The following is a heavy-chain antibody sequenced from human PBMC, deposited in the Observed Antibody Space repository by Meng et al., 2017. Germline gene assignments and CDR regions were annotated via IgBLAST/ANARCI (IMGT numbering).Heavy chain of an antibody. CDR3: ASKGGLSTYNWFDP. V-gene: IGHV4-31*03. D-gene: IGHD5-12*01. Sequence: QGPLKESGPGLVRPSATLSLPCTVSGGSVSSGSYYWSWIRQHPGKGLEWIGYIYYSGSTYYNPSLKSRVTISVDTSKNQFSLKLSSVTAADTAVYYCASKGGLSTYNWFDPWGQGTLVTVSS. J-gene: IGHJ5*02. CDR2: IYYSGST. CDR1: GGSVSSGSYY.